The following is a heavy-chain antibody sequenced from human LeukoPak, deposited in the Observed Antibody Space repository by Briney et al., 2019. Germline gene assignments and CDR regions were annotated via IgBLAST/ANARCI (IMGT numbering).Heavy chain of an antibody. Sequence: GGSLRLSCAASGNSWMHWVRQAPGKGLVWVSHINSDGSWTSYADSVKGRFTISKDNAKNTVYLQMNSLRAEDTAVYYCVSFYETYWGRGTLVTVSS. J-gene: IGHJ4*02. CDR3: VSFYETY. D-gene: IGHD2/OR15-2a*01. CDR2: INSDGSWT. V-gene: IGHV3-74*01. CDR1: GNSW.